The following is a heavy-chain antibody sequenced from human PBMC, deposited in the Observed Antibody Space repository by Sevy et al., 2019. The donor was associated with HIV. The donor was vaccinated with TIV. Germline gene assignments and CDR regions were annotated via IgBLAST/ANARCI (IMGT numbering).Heavy chain of an antibody. CDR3: AKAGVRVGGTFDRFYFDY. V-gene: IGHV3-23*01. J-gene: IGHJ4*02. Sequence: GGSQRLSCAASGFTFSTYAMSWVRQAPGKGLEWVSGISGSGVTTYYADSVKGRFTISRDNSKNTLYLQMNSLTAEDTAVYYCAKAGVRVGGTFDRFYFDYWGQGTLVTVSS. CDR2: ISGSGVTT. D-gene: IGHD3-9*01. CDR1: GFTFSTYA.